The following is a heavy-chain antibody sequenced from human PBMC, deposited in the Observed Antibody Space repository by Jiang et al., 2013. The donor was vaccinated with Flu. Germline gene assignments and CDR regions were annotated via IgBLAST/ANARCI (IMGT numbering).Heavy chain of an antibody. CDR2: IKSKTDGGTT. J-gene: IGHJ4*02. Sequence: CAASGFTFSNAWMSWVRQAPGKGLEWVGRIKSKTDGGTTDYAAPVKGRFTISRDDSKNTLYLQMNSLKTEDTAVYYCTTEYCSGGSCYSPHDYWGPGNPGHRLL. CDR1: GFTFSNAW. D-gene: IGHD2-15*01. CDR3: TTEYCSGGSCYSPHDY. V-gene: IGHV3-15*01.